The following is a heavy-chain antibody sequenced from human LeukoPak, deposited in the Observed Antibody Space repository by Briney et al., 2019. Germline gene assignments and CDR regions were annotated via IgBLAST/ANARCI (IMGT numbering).Heavy chain of an antibody. CDR3: ASEYFYASGSYFDFDN. J-gene: IGHJ4*02. D-gene: IGHD3-10*01. CDR1: GFTFSRYE. Sequence: PGGSLRLSCVASGFTFSRYEMDLVRQAPGKGLEWVSYISDSGSSMYYADSVKGRFTISTDNAKNSRYLQMNSLRAEDTAIYYCASEYFYASGSYFDFDNWGQGTLVTVSS. CDR2: ISDSGSSM. V-gene: IGHV3-48*03.